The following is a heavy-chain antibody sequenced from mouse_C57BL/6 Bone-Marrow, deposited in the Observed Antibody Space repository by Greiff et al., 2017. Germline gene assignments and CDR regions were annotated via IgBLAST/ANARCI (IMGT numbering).Heavy chain of an antibody. D-gene: IGHD1-1*01. V-gene: IGHV1-15*01. CDR1: GYTFTDYE. CDR2: IDPETGGT. Sequence: VQRVESGAELVRPGASVTLSCKASGYTFTDYEMHWVKQTPVHGLEWIGAIDPETGGTAYNQKFKGKAILTADKSSSTAYMELRSLTSEDSAVYYCTRDGSTEGVFDYGGKGTTHTVSS. J-gene: IGHJ2*01. CDR3: TRDGSTEGVFDY.